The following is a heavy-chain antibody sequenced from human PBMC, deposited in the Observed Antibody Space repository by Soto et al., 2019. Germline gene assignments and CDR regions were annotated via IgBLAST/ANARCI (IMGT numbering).Heavy chain of an antibody. Sequence: SETLSLTCAVYGGSFSGYYWSWIRQPPGKGLEWIGEINHSGSTNYNPSLQSRVTISVDTSKNQFSLKLSSVTAADTAVYYCGRGRKRESSSWLGHYHSGMAVWGQGPTVTVSS. CDR1: GGSFSGYY. CDR3: GRGRKRESSSWLGHYHSGMAV. J-gene: IGHJ6*02. D-gene: IGHD6-13*01. V-gene: IGHV4-34*01. CDR2: INHSGST.